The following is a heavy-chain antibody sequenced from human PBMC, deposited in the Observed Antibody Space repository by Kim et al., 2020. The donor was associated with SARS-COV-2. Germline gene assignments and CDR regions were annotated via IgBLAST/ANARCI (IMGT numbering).Heavy chain of an antibody. V-gene: IGHV2-70*01. Sequence: NYYSTSLKTRLTISKATSKNQVVLTMTNMDPVDTATYYCARMSAVTARMDYWGQGTLVTVSS. D-gene: IGHD2-21*02. J-gene: IGHJ4*02. CDR2: N. CDR3: ARMSAVTARMDY.